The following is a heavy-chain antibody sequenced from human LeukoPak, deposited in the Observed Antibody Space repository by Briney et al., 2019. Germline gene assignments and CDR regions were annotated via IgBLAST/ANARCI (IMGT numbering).Heavy chain of an antibody. D-gene: IGHD6-13*01. CDR1: GFTFSSCA. Sequence: GGSLRLSCAASGFTFSSCAMSWVRQAPGKGLEWVSAISGSGGSTYYADSVKGRFTISRDNSKNTLYLQMNSLRAEDTAVYYCAKETTAIAAAGTEFDYWGQGTLVTVSS. CDR3: AKETTAIAAAGTEFDY. CDR2: ISGSGGST. V-gene: IGHV3-23*01. J-gene: IGHJ4*02.